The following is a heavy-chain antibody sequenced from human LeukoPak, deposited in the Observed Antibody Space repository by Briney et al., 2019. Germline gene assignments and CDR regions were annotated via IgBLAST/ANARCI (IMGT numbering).Heavy chain of an antibody. CDR1: GGSISSSSYY. Sequence: SETLSLTCTVSGGSISSSSYYWGWIRQPPGKWLEWIGSIYYSGSTYYTPSLKGRVTISVDTSKNQFSLKLSSVTAADTAVYYCASLYGGSAWDYWGQGTLVTVSS. D-gene: IGHD4-23*01. V-gene: IGHV4-39*01. J-gene: IGHJ4*02. CDR2: IYYSGST. CDR3: ASLYGGSAWDY.